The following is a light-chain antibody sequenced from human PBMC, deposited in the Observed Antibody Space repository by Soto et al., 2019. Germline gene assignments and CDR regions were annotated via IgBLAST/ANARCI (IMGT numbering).Light chain of an antibody. CDR3: QQYTSLPLT. CDR2: STS. J-gene: IGKJ5*01. CDR1: QSIATTY. Sequence: EVVLTQSPGTLSLSPGDRVTLSCKASQSIATTYLAWYQETFGQAPRLLISSTSKRAPDIPDRFSGAWSGTDVTLNIRRLESEDSGVYYCQQYTSLPLTGGQGTRLVI. V-gene: IGKV3-20*01.